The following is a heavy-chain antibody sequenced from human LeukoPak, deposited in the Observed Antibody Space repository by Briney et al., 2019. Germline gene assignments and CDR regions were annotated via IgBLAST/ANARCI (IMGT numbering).Heavy chain of an antibody. D-gene: IGHD3-16*02. V-gene: IGHV3-30*02. Sequence: GGSLRLSCAASGFTFSGFGMHWVRQAPGKGLEWVAYIHTDQTIQYYADSVKGRFTISRDNSKNTLYLQMNSLKTEDTAVYYCTTDHYDYVWGNYRLPDFDYWGQGTLVTVSS. CDR3: TTDHYDYVWGNYRLPDFDY. CDR2: IHTDQTIQ. J-gene: IGHJ4*02. CDR1: GFTFSGFG.